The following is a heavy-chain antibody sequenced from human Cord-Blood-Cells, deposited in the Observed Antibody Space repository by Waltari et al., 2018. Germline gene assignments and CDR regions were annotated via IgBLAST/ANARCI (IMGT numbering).Heavy chain of an antibody. CDR1: GGSISSSSYY. J-gene: IGHJ2*01. CDR3: ARHTSNSSWYWYFDL. Sequence: QLQLQESGPGLVKPSETLSLTCTVSGGSISSSSYYWGWIRQPPGKGLEWIGGIYYRGGTYCNPSLKSRVTIAVDTSKNQFSLKLSSVTAADTAVYYCARHTSNSSWYWYFDLWGRGTLVTVSS. V-gene: IGHV4-39*01. CDR2: IYYRGGT. D-gene: IGHD6-13*01.